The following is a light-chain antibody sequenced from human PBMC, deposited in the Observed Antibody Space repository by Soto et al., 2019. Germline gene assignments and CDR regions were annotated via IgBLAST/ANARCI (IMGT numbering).Light chain of an antibody. J-gene: IGKJ1*01. CDR1: QTISSC. CDR3: QQYNSYSWT. CDR2: DAS. V-gene: IGKV1-5*01. Sequence: DIQMTQSPSTLSGSVGDRVNIXCRASQTISSCFAWYQQKPGKAPKRLIYDASSLEGGGPSRFSGSGSETEFTRTISSLQPDDFATYYGQQYNSYSWTFGQGTKVDI.